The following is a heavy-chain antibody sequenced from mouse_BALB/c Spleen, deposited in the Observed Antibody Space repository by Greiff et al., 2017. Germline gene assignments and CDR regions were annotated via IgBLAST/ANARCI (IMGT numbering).Heavy chain of an antibody. CDR2: ISSGGSYT. CDR1: GFTFSSYG. V-gene: IGHV5-6*01. CDR3: ARHTGYFDY. Sequence: DVHLVESGGDLVKPGGSLKLSCAASGFTFSSYGMSWVRQTPDKRLEWVATISSGGSYTYYPDSVKGRFTISRDNAKNTLYLQMSSLKSEDTAMYYCARHTGYFDYWGQGTTLTVSS. J-gene: IGHJ2*01.